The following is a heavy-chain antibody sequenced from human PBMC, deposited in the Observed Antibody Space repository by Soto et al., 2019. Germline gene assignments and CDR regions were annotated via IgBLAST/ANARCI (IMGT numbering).Heavy chain of an antibody. CDR1: GFTFSSYG. CDR3: AKDLHNSSGSRRVYYYYYGMDV. D-gene: IGHD6-19*01. CDR2: ISYDGSNK. V-gene: IGHV3-30*18. Sequence: GGSLRLSCAASGFTFSSYGMHWVRQAPGKGLEWVAVISYDGSNKYYADSVKGRFTISRDNSKNTLYLQMNSLRAEDTAVYYCAKDLHNSSGSRRVYYYYYGMDVWGQGTTVTVSS. J-gene: IGHJ6*02.